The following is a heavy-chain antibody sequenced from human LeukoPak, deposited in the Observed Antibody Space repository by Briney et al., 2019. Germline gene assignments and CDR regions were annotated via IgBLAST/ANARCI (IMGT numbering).Heavy chain of an antibody. D-gene: IGHD5/OR15-5a*01. Sequence: ASVKVSCKASGYTFTSYGITWVRQAPGQGLEWMGWISVYSGNTDYAQKFQDRVTMTTDTSTGTAYMELRSLRSDDTAVYYCARCPRGPASHFYATDYWGQGTLVTVSS. J-gene: IGHJ4*02. V-gene: IGHV1-18*04. CDR3: ARCPRGPASHFYATDY. CDR1: GYTFTSYG. CDR2: ISVYSGNT.